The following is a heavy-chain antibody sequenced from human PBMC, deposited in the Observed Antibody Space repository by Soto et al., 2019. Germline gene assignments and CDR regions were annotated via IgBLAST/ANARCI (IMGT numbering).Heavy chain of an antibody. CDR2: IIPIFGTA. V-gene: IGHV1-69*06. D-gene: IGHD2-15*01. Sequence: SVKVSGKASGGTFSSYSISWVRQAPGQGLEWMGGIIPIFGTANYAQKFQGRVTITADKSTSTAYMELSSLRSEDTAVYYCARRFLAAADNWFDPWGQGTLVTVSS. CDR3: ARRFLAAADNWFDP. CDR1: GGTFSSYS. J-gene: IGHJ5*02.